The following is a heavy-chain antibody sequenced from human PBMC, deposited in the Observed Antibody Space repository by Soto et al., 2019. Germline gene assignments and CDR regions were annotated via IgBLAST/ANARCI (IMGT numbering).Heavy chain of an antibody. CDR2: INAGNGNT. CDR1: GYTFTSYA. CDR3: AKDRASSWEGPS. Sequence: ASVKVSCKASGYTFTSYAMHWVRQAPGQRLEWMGWINAGNGNTKYSKKFQGRVTITRDTSASTAYMELSSLRAEDTAVYYCAKDRASSWEGPSWGQGTLVTVSS. J-gene: IGHJ4*02. D-gene: IGHD6-13*01. V-gene: IGHV1-3*01.